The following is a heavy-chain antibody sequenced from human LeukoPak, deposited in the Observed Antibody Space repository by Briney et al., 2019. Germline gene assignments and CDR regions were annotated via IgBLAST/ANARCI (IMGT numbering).Heavy chain of an antibody. Sequence: GGSLRLSCAASGFTFSDYYMSWIRQAPGKGLEWVSYISSSGSTIYYADSVKGQFTISRDNAKNSLYLQMNSLRAEDTAVYYCAREHGYTSSWYVDYWGQGTTVTVSS. CDR3: AREHGYTSSWYVDY. D-gene: IGHD6-13*01. V-gene: IGHV3-11*04. CDR2: ISSSGSTI. J-gene: IGHJ4*03. CDR1: GFTFSDYY.